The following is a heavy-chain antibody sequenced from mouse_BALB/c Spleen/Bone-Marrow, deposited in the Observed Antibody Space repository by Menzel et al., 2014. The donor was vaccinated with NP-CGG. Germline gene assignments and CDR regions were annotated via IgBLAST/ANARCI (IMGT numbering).Heavy chain of an antibody. V-gene: IGHV1-4*01. Sequence: QVQLQQPGAELASPGASVKMSCKASGYTFTDYTIQWVKQRPGQGLEWIGYVNPRSGYAKYNQKFKDKATLTADKSSSTAFMQLSSLTSEDSAVYYCARPKGFALDYWGQGTALTVSS. CDR1: GYTFTDYT. CDR3: ARPKGFALDY. J-gene: IGHJ2*01. CDR2: VNPRSGYA.